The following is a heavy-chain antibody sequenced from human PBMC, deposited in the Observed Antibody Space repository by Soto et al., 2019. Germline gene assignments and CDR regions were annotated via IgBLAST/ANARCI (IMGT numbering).Heavy chain of an antibody. V-gene: IGHV3-23*01. CDR3: AKVMGGWVTHYYFDY. CDR1: GFTFNRHG. D-gene: IGHD2-21*02. CDR2: ITASGGTT. J-gene: IGHJ4*02. Sequence: EVQLLESGGGLVQPGGSLRLSCGASGFTFNRHGMSWVRQAPGKGLEWVSAITASGGTTYYADSVKGRFTISRDNSKGTRFLQMNSLLAEDTAIYYCAKVMGGWVTHYYFDYWGQGALVTVSS.